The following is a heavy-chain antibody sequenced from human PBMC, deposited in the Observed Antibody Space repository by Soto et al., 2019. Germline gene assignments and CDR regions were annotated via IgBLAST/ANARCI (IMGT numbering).Heavy chain of an antibody. CDR1: GGSISSSSYY. J-gene: IGHJ6*02. CDR2: IHHSGSI. D-gene: IGHD2-21*02. V-gene: IGHV4-30-4*08. Sequence: SETLSLTCTVSGGSISSSSYYWTWIRQSPGKGLEWIGYIHHSGSILYNPSLKSRVTISVDTSKNQFSLHLTSVTAADTAVYFCARGDDGGDSLDVWGQGTTVTVSS. CDR3: ARGDDGGDSLDV.